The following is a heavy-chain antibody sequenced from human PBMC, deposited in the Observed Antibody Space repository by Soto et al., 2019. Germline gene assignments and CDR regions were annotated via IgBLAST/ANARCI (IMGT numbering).Heavy chain of an antibody. D-gene: IGHD3-16*01. J-gene: IGHJ6*02. Sequence: QVKLVESGGGVAQPGRSLRLSCAASGFTFSSHGMHWVRQAPGKGLEWVAVIWYDGSNKYYGDSVKGRFTISRDNSKNALYLQMASLRADDTAVYYCARWGNDKKMDVWGQGTRVTVSS. CDR1: GFTFSSHG. CDR3: ARWGNDKKMDV. V-gene: IGHV3-33*01. CDR2: IWYDGSNK.